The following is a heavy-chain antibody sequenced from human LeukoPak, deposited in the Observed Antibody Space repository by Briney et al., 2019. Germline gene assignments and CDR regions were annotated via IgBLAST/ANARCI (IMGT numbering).Heavy chain of an antibody. CDR3: ARPYYGSDFFDS. D-gene: IGHD3-10*01. J-gene: IGHJ4*02. Sequence: GGSLRLSCAASGFTFSSYEMNWVRQAPGKGLEWVSYISSRGRTIYYVDSVKGRFTISRDNAKNSLYLQMDSLRAEDTAVYYCARPYYGSDFFDSWGQGTLVTVSS. CDR2: ISSRGRTI. V-gene: IGHV3-48*03. CDR1: GFTFSSYE.